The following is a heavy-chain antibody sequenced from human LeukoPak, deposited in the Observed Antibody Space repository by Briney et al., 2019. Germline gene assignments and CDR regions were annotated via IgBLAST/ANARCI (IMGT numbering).Heavy chain of an antibody. D-gene: IGHD3-9*01. V-gene: IGHV1-8*02. CDR2: MNPNSGNT. Sequence: ASVKVSRKASGYTFTSYGISWVRQATGQGLEWMGWMNPNSGNTGYAQKFQGRVTMTRNTSISTAYMELSSLRSEDTAVYYCARMHYDILTGSNNWFDPWGQGTLVTVSS. CDR1: GYTFTSYG. CDR3: ARMHYDILTGSNNWFDP. J-gene: IGHJ5*02.